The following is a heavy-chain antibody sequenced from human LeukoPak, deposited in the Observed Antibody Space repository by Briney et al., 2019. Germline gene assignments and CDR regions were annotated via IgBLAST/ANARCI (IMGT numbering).Heavy chain of an antibody. J-gene: IGHJ3*01. CDR1: GFTFDEYA. CDR3: AKDRGGSSQLGDAFDV. D-gene: IGHD2-15*01. V-gene: IGHV3-9*01. CDR2: ISYGSDTI. Sequence: GGSLRLSCAASGFTFDEYAMHWVRHAPGKGLEWVSGISYGSDTIGYVDSVKGRFTISGDNAKNSLYLQMNSLRTDDTALYYCAKDRGGSSQLGDAFDVWGQGTMVSVSS.